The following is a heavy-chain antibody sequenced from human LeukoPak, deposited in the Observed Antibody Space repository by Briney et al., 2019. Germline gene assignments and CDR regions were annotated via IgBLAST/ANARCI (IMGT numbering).Heavy chain of an antibody. Sequence: SETLSLTCTVPGGSITSYYWSWIRQPAGKGLEWIGRMYTSGSTNYNPSLKSRVTMSIDTSKNQFSLKLSSVTAADTAVYFCARGVYFDSSGLSPALDLWGRGTLVTASS. CDR2: MYTSGST. V-gene: IGHV4-4*07. D-gene: IGHD3-22*01. J-gene: IGHJ2*01. CDR1: GGSITSYY. CDR3: ARGVYFDSSGLSPALDL.